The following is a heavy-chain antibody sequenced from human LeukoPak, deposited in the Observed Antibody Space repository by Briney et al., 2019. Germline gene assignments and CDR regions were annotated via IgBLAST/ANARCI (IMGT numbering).Heavy chain of an antibody. J-gene: IGHJ4*02. D-gene: IGHD3-10*01. V-gene: IGHV4-61*02. CDR2: IYTSGST. CDR1: GNSISSGDNY. Sequence: SETLSLTCTVSGNSISSGDNYWSWIRQPAGKGLEWIGRIYTSGSTNYNPSLKSRVTISGDTSKNQFSLRLSSVTAADTAVYYCARTYYYGSGSQFDYWGQGTLVSVSS. CDR3: ARTYYYGSGSQFDY.